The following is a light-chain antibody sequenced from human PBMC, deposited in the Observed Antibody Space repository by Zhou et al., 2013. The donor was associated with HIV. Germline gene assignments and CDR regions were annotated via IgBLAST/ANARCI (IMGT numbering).Light chain of an antibody. CDR1: QNVTSK. CDR3: QQFGSSIT. Sequence: EIAMTQSPATLSVSPGERATLSCRASQNVTSKLAWYQRKPGQAPRLLIYGASTRATGFPDRFSGSGSGTDFTLTISRLEPEDFAVYYCQQFGSSITFGQGTRLEIK. V-gene: IGKV3-15*01. J-gene: IGKJ5*01. CDR2: GAS.